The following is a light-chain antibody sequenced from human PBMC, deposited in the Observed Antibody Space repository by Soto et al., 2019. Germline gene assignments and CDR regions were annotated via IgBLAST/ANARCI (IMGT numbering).Light chain of an antibody. CDR3: QSYDSSRGV. J-gene: IGLJ1*01. Sequence: QSVLTQPPSVSGAPGQRVTISCPGSSSNIGAGYDVHWYQQLPGTAPKLLIYGNSNRPSGVPDRFSGSKSGTSASLAITGLHAEDEADYYCQSYDSSRGVFGTGTKVTVL. V-gene: IGLV1-40*01. CDR2: GNS. CDR1: SSNIGAGYD.